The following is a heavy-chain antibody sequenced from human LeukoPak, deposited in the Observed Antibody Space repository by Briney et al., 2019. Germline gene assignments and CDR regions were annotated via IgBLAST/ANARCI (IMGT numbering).Heavy chain of an antibody. Sequence: GGSLRLSCAASGFTFSSYGMSWVRQAPGKGLEWVSAISGSGGSTYYADSVKGRFTISRDNSKSTLYLQMNSLRAEDTAVYYCAKDLVASGYRPFDYWGQGTLVTVSS. J-gene: IGHJ4*02. V-gene: IGHV3-23*01. CDR1: GFTFSSYG. CDR2: ISGSGGST. D-gene: IGHD3-3*01. CDR3: AKDLVASGYRPFDY.